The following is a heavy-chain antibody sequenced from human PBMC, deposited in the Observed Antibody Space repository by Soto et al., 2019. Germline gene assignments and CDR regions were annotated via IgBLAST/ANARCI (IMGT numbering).Heavy chain of an antibody. CDR3: AKDKLYSNFEYYFDY. CDR1: GFTFENYA. D-gene: IGHD4-4*01. V-gene: IGHV3-9*01. CDR2: ISWNRGTI. J-gene: IGHJ4*02. Sequence: PGGSRRLSCTASGFTFENYAMHGVGQAPGKGLEWVSGISWNRGTIGYADSVRGRFTISKDNAKNSLYLQMDSLRPEDTALYYCAKDKLYSNFEYYFDYWGQGTLVTVSS.